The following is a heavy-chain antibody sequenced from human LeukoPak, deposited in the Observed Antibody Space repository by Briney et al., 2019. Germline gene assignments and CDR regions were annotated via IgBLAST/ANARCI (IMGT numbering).Heavy chain of an antibody. V-gene: IGHV1-2*02. CDR1: GYTFTGYY. CDR3: ARLGGLVGETEDY. Sequence: ASVKVSCKASGYTFTGYYMHWVRQAPGQGLEWMGWINPNSGGTNYAQKFQGRVTMTRDTSISTAYMGLSGLRSDDTAVYYCARLGGLVGETEDYWGQGTLVTVSS. J-gene: IGHJ4*02. CDR2: INPNSGGT. D-gene: IGHD1-26*01.